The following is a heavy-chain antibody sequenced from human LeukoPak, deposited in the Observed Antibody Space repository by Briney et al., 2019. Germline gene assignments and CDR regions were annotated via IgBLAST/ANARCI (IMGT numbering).Heavy chain of an antibody. CDR3: ARDANYCSSTSCYPTIIDY. CDR2: INHSGST. CDR1: GGSFSGYY. D-gene: IGHD2-2*01. J-gene: IGHJ4*02. Sequence: PSETLSLTCAVYGGSFSGYYWSWIRQPPGKGLEWIGEINHSGSTNYNPSLKSRVTISVDTSKNQFSLKLSSVTAADTAVYYCARDANYCSSTSCYPTIIDYWGQGTLVTVSS. V-gene: IGHV4-34*01.